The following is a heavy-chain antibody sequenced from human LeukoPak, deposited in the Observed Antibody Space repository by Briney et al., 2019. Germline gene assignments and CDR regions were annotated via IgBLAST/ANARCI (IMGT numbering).Heavy chain of an antibody. J-gene: IGHJ4*02. CDR3: ARGGRGALDY. CDR1: GGSISSGGYY. V-gene: IGHV4-30-2*01. CDR2: IYHSGST. D-gene: IGHD3-10*01. Sequence: PSETLSLTCTVSGGSISSGGYYWSWIRQPPGKGLEWIGYIYHSGSTYYNPSLKSRVTISVDRSKNQFSLKLSSETAADTAVYYCARGGRGALDYWGQGTLVTVSS.